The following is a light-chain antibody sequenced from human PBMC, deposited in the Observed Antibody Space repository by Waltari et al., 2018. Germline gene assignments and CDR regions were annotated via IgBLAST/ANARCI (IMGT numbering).Light chain of an antibody. Sequence: QSALPQPASVSGSPGQSLTISCTGTTSDVGSYDLISWHQQYPGNAPKLIIYEVYKRPSEFSNRFSGSKSGNTASLTISGLQADDEADYYCCSYAGSGIYVFGTGSQVTVL. V-gene: IGLV2-23*02. CDR1: TSDVGSYDL. J-gene: IGLJ1*01. CDR2: EVY. CDR3: CSYAGSGIYV.